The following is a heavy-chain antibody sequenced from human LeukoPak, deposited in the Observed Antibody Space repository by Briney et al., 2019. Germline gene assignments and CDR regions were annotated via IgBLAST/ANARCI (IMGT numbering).Heavy chain of an antibody. V-gene: IGHV4-39*07. J-gene: IGHJ3*02. CDR2: VYYTGST. D-gene: IGHD1-26*01. CDR1: GGSISSSSYY. Sequence: SETLSLTCTVSGGSISSSSYYWVWIRQPPGKGLEWIGSVYYTGSTYYNPSLKSRVTISLDTSKNQFSLKLSSVTAADTAVYYCARGEKWDLHAFDMWGQGTMVTVSS. CDR3: ARGEKWDLHAFDM.